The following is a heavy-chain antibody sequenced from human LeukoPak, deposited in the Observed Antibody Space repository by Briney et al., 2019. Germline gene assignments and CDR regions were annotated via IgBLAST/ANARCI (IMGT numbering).Heavy chain of an antibody. J-gene: IGHJ4*02. D-gene: IGHD4-11*01. V-gene: IGHV3-72*01. CDR2: TRNKANSYTT. Sequence: GGSLRLSCAASGFTFSNAWMSWVRQAPGKGLEWVGRTRNKANSYTTEYAASVKGRFTISRDDSKISPYLQMNSLKTEDTAVYYCVKEGTTDYWGQGTLVTVSS. CDR3: VKEGTTDY. CDR1: GFTFSNAW.